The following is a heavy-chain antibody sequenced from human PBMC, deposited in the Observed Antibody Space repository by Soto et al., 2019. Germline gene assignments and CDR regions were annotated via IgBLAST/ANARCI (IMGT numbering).Heavy chain of an antibody. V-gene: IGHV3-7*04. Sequence: EVQLVDSGGDLVQPGGSLRLSCTASGFTFSTYWMSWVRQAPGRGLEWVANIKEDGSEQWYVDSVRGRFTISRDNAKNSLDLRMNSLRAGDTAVYSCARDGQGYPHWGQGTLVTVSS. CDR3: ARDGQGYPH. CDR1: GFTFSTYW. CDR2: IKEDGSEQ. J-gene: IGHJ4*02. D-gene: IGHD1-1*01.